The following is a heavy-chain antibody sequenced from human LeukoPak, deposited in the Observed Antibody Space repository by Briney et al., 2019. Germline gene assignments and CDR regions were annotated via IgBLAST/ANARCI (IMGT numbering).Heavy chain of an antibody. D-gene: IGHD1-14*01. Sequence: GPIAKVSWRDSGDKFTSVGVGGGRKAHEQGLEWMGWISSYNGNTNYVQKLQGRVTMTTDTSTSTAYMELRSLRSDDTAVYYCARGRKNDYWGQGTLVTVS. CDR1: GDKFTSVG. J-gene: IGHJ4*02. CDR2: ISSYNGNT. CDR3: ARGRKNDY. V-gene: IGHV1-18*01.